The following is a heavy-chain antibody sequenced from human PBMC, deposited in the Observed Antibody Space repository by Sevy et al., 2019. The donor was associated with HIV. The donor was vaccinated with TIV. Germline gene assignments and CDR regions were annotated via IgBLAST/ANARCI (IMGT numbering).Heavy chain of an antibody. D-gene: IGHD3-22*01. CDR2: IYTSGST. V-gene: IGHV4-4*07. Sequence: SETLSLTCTVSGGYMSSYYWSWIRQPAGKGLEWIGRIYTSGSTNYNPSLKSRVTMSVDTSKNQFSLKLSSVTAADTAVYYCASVISAPYYYYGMDVWGQGPTVTVSS. CDR3: ASVISAPYYYYGMDV. J-gene: IGHJ6*02. CDR1: GGYMSSYY.